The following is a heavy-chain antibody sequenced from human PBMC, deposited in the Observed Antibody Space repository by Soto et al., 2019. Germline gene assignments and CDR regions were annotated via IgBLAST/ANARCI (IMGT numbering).Heavy chain of an antibody. D-gene: IGHD3-22*01. J-gene: IGHJ4*02. CDR2: IWYDGSNK. CDR3: ARELPYYYDSSGYYPLDY. Sequence: QVQLVESGGGVVQPGRSLRLSCAASGFTFSSYGMHWVRQAPGKGLVWVAVIWYDGSNKYYADSVKGRFTISRDNSHNTLYLQMNSLSAEDTAVYYCARELPYYYDSSGYYPLDYWGQGTLVTVSS. V-gene: IGHV3-33*01. CDR1: GFTFSSYG.